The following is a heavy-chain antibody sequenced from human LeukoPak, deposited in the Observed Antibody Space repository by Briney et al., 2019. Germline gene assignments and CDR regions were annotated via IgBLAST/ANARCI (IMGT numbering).Heavy chain of an antibody. CDR1: GFTFSNSA. CDR3: ARHGANYYYYYMDV. J-gene: IGHJ6*03. Sequence: GGSLRLSCAASGFTFSNSAMSWVRQAPGKGLEWVSTISGSGGSTYYADSVKGRFTISRDNSKNTLYLQMNSLRAEDTAVYYCARHGANYYYYYMDVWGKGTTVTVSS. D-gene: IGHD3-16*01. CDR2: ISGSGGST. V-gene: IGHV3-23*01.